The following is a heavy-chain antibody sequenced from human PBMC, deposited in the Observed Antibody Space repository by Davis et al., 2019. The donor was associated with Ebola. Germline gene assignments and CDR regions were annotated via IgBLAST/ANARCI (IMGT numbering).Heavy chain of an antibody. D-gene: IGHD6-19*01. Sequence: GGSLRLSCAASGFTFSRYSMNWVRQAPGKGLEWVSSISSSSSYIYYADSVKGRFTISRDNAKNSLYLQMNSLRAEDTAVYYCARKTDYSSAEDAFDIWGQGTMVTVSS. V-gene: IGHV3-21*01. J-gene: IGHJ3*02. CDR3: ARKTDYSSAEDAFDI. CDR1: GFTFSRYS. CDR2: ISSSSSYI.